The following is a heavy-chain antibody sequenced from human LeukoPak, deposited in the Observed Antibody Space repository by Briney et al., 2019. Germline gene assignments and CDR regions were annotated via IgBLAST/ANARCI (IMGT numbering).Heavy chain of an antibody. CDR1: VFTFSSYS. D-gene: IGHD4-11*01. CDR2: ISGSGGST. J-gene: IGHJ4*02. Sequence: GGSLRLSCAASVFTFSSYSMTWVRHAPWKGLEWLLGISGSGGSTYYADSVKGRFTISRDNSKNTLYLQMNSLGAEDTAIYYCAKDLRGGYSNYFDYWGQGTLVTVSP. V-gene: IGHV3-23*01. CDR3: AKDLRGGYSNYFDY.